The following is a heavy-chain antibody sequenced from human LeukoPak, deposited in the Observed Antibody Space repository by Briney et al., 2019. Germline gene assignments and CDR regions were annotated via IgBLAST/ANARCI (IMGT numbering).Heavy chain of an antibody. V-gene: IGHV4-59*08. Sequence: ASETLSLTCTVSGGSISSYYWSWIRQPPGKGLEWIGYIYYSGSTNYNPSLKSRVTISVDTSKNQFSLKLSSVTAADTAVYYCARHRLEYYYDSSGYYYGQDAFDIWGQGTMVTVSS. J-gene: IGHJ3*02. D-gene: IGHD3-22*01. CDR2: IYYSGST. CDR3: ARHRLEYYYDSSGYYYGQDAFDI. CDR1: GGSISSYY.